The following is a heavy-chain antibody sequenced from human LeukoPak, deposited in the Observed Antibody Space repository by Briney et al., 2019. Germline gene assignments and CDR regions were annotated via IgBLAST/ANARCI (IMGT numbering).Heavy chain of an antibody. D-gene: IGHD6-13*01. CDR3: ARFAGYSSSWTGYYFDY. CDR2: ISSSGSTI. J-gene: IGHJ4*02. Sequence: PGGSLSLSCAASGFTFSVYYMSCIRQAPGKGVEWVSYISSSGSTIYYEDSVKGRFTIPRDNDMNSLYLQMNSLRAEDTAVYYCARFAGYSSSWTGYYFDYWGQGTLVTVSS. CDR1: GFTFSVYY. V-gene: IGHV3-11*04.